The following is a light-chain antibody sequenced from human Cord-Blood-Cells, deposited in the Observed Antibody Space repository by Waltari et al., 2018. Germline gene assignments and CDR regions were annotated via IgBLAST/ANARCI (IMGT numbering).Light chain of an antibody. CDR1: SSDVGSYNL. CDR3: CSYAGSSTNYV. Sequence: QSALTQPASVSGSPGQSITISCPGTSSDVGSYNLVSWYQQHPGKAPKLMIYEGSKRPSGVSNRFSGSKSGNTASLTISGLQAEDEADYYCCSYAGSSTNYVFGTGTKVNVL. J-gene: IGLJ1*01. V-gene: IGLV2-23*01. CDR2: EGS.